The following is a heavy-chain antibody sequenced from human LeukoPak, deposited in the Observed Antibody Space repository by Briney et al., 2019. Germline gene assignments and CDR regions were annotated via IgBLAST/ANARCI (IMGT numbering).Heavy chain of an antibody. CDR1: GYTFTSYY. J-gene: IGHJ4*02. CDR3: ARDRISYSSSWYGV. Sequence: ASVKVSCKASGYTFTSYYMHWVRQAPGQGLEWMGRIIPILGIANYAQKFQGRVTITADKSTSTAYMELSSLRSEDTAVYYCARDRISYSSSWYGVWGQGTLVTVSS. D-gene: IGHD6-13*01. V-gene: IGHV1-69*04. CDR2: IIPILGIA.